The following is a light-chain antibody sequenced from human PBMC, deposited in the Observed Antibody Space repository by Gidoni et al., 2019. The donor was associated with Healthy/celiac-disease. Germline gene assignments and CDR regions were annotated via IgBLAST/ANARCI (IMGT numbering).Light chain of an antibody. CDR3: SSYTSSSTWV. V-gene: IGLV2-14*03. J-gene: IGLJ3*02. CDR1: SSDVGGYNY. CDR2: DVR. Sequence: QSALPQPASVSGSPGQPITISCTGTSSDVGGYNYVSWYQQHPGKAPKLMIYDVRNRPSGVSNRFSGSKSGNTASLTISGLQAEDEADYYCSSYTSSSTWVFGGGTKLTVL.